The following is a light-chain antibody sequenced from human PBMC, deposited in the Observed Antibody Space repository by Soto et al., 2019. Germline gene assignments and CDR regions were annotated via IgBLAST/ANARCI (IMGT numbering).Light chain of an antibody. CDR3: QSYDSSLSAVV. Sequence: QSVLTQPPSVSGAPGQRITISCTGSSSNIGSPYDVHWYQQLPGTAPKLLIDGNTNRPSGVPDRFSGSKSDTSASLAITGLQAEDEAYYYCQSYDSSLSAVVFGGGTQLTVL. V-gene: IGLV1-40*01. J-gene: IGLJ7*01. CDR1: SSNIGSPYD. CDR2: GNT.